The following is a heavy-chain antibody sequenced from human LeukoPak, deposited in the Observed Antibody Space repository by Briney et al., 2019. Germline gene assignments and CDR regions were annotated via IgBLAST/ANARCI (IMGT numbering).Heavy chain of an antibody. Sequence: GESLKISCXGSGYSFTCYWIGWVRQMTGKGLEWVRIIYPGDSDTRYSPSFQGQVTISADKSISTAYLQWSSLKASDTAMYYCARRSCSSTSCPVPRYFDLWGRGTLVTVSS. V-gene: IGHV5-51*01. CDR2: IYPGDSDT. CDR1: GYSFTCYW. CDR3: ARRSCSSTSCPVPRYFDL. J-gene: IGHJ2*01. D-gene: IGHD2-2*01.